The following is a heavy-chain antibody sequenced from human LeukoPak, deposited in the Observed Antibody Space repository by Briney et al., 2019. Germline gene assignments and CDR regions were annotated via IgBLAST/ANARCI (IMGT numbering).Heavy chain of an antibody. Sequence: GGSLRLSCAASGFTFSSYWMHWVRQAPGKGLVWVSRINSDGSSTSYADSVKGRFTISRDNAKNTLYLQMNSLRAEDTAVYHCARAGYFDWLLDYWGQGTLVTVSS. CDR2: INSDGSST. CDR1: GFTFSSYW. V-gene: IGHV3-74*01. CDR3: ARAGYFDWLLDY. D-gene: IGHD3-9*01. J-gene: IGHJ4*02.